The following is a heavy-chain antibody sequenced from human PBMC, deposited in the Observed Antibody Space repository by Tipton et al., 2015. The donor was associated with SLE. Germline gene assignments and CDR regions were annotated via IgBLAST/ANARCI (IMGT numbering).Heavy chain of an antibody. Sequence: GSLRLSCAASGFTFSDYYMSWIRQAPGKGLEWVSYISSSSSYTNYADSVKGRFTISRDDSKSIAYLQMNSLKTEDTAVYYCTRASPGIAAAGRDYWGQGTLVTVSS. V-gene: IGHV3-11*05. J-gene: IGHJ4*02. CDR2: ISSSSSYT. CDR3: TRASPGIAAAGRDY. CDR1: GFTFSDYY. D-gene: IGHD6-13*01.